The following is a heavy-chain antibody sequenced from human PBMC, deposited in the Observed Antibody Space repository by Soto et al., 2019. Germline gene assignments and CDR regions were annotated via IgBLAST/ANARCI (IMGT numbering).Heavy chain of an antibody. CDR3: ARDGRGIAAAGTKNGPYYYGMDV. V-gene: IGHV1-8*01. CDR1: GSTFTRYD. Sequence: GASVTGSCKASGSTFTRYDINCVRQASGQGLEWMGWMNPIIGTTGYAQKFQGRVTMTRDESTSTAYMELSSLRSEDTAVYYCARDGRGIAAAGTKNGPYYYGMDVWGQGTTVTVSS. D-gene: IGHD6-13*01. J-gene: IGHJ6*02. CDR2: MNPIIGTT.